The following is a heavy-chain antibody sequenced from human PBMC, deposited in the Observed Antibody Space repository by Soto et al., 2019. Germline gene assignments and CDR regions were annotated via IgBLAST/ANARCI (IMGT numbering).Heavy chain of an antibody. CDR3: ARGTGFGEPNDAFDI. CDR1: GGSFSGYY. Sequence: QVQLQQWGAGLLKPSETLSLTCAVYGGSFSGYYWSWIRQPPGKGLGWIGEINHTGSTPYNPSLKSRVTRSVDTSKNQFSLKLTAVTAADTAVYYCARGTGFGEPNDAFDIWGQGTMVTVSS. V-gene: IGHV4-34*01. CDR2: INHTGST. D-gene: IGHD3-10*01. J-gene: IGHJ3*02.